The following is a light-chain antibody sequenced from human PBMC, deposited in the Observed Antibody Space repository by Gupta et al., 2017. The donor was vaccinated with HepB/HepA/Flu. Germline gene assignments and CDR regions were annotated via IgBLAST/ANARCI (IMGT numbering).Light chain of an antibody. CDR2: AAS. V-gene: IGKV1-16*02. CDR1: QGINND. CDR3: QQYNSFPFT. J-gene: IGKJ4*01. Sequence: DIQMTQSPSSRSASVGDTVTIPCRASQGINNDLAWFQQKPGEAPKSLIHAASRLQSGIPSKFIGSGSETDFTLTVSGLQPEDFATYYCQQYNSFPFTFGGGTKVEI.